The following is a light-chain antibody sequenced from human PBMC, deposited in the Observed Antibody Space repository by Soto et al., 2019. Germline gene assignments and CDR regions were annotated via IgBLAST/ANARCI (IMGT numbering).Light chain of an antibody. CDR1: TSDIGGYKY. J-gene: IGLJ1*01. CDR2: DVT. V-gene: IGLV2-11*01. Sequence: QSVLTQPPSVSGSPGQSVTISCTGTTSDIGGYKYVSWYQQLPGKAPKLMIFDVTKRPSGVPDRFSGSNSGNTASLTISGLQAEDEASYYCCSYARTTHVFGTGTKLTVL. CDR3: CSYARTTHV.